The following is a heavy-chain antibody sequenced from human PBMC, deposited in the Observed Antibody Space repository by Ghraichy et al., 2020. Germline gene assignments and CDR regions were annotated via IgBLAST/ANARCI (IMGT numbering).Heavy chain of an antibody. CDR2: IHHSGST. CDR3: ARERAGRHYYYYMDV. Sequence: SHTLSLTCTVSGDSLISATDYWTWIRQPPGKGLECIGYIHHSGSTNYNPSLKSRVTISIDTSKNQFSLKLRSVTAADTAVYFCARERAGRHYYYYMDVWGKGTTVTVSS. J-gene: IGHJ6*03. D-gene: IGHD1-1*01. V-gene: IGHV4-61*01. CDR1: GDSLISATDY.